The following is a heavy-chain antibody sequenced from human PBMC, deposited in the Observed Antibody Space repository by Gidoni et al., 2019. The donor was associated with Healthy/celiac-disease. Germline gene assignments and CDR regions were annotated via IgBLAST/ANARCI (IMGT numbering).Heavy chain of an antibody. Sequence: QVQLVQSGAEVKKPGASVKVSCKASCYTFTSYGISWVRQAPGQGLEWMGWISAYNGNTNYAQKLQGRVTMTTATSTSTAYMELRSLRSDDTAVYYCARDWAYCGGDCYPFDYWGQGTLVTVSS. V-gene: IGHV1-18*01. D-gene: IGHD2-21*02. CDR2: ISAYNGNT. CDR3: ARDWAYCGGDCYPFDY. J-gene: IGHJ4*02. CDR1: CYTFTSYG.